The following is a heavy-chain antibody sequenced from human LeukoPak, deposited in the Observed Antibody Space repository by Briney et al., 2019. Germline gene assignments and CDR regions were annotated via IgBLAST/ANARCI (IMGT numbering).Heavy chain of an antibody. J-gene: IGHJ4*02. V-gene: IGHV4-4*07. Sequence: SETLSLTCSVSGDSISYFYWSWIRQAAGKGLEWIGRIYSRGSADYNASLKSRVTMSVDTSKNQLSLKVISVTAVDTAVYYCARGSWQLAEEVYWGQGTLVTVSS. D-gene: IGHD6-6*01. CDR1: GDSISYFY. CDR3: ARGSWQLAEEVY. CDR2: IYSRGSA.